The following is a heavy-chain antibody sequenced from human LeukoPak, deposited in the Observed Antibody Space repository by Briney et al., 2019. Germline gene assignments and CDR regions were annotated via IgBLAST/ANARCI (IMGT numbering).Heavy chain of an antibody. CDR2: ISGSGGST. D-gene: IGHD6-19*01. Sequence: PGGSLRLSCAVSGFTFSSHAMSWVRQAPGKGLEWVSGISGSGGSTYYADSVKGRFTISRDNSKNTLYLQMNSLRAEDTAVYYCAKDRAGIAVAGHDYWGQGTLVTVSS. CDR1: GFTFSSHA. V-gene: IGHV3-23*01. J-gene: IGHJ4*02. CDR3: AKDRAGIAVAGHDY.